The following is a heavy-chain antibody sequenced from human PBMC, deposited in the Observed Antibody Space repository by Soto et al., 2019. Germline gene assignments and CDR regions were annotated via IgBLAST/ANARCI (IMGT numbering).Heavy chain of an antibody. D-gene: IGHD3-10*01. CDR3: ARSLWCGGPSLNWFDP. CDR2: IYYSGST. Sequence: KPSETLSLTCTVSGGSTSSSSYYWGWDRQPPGKGLGWIGSIYYSGSTYYNPSLKSRVTISVDTSKNQFSLKLSSVTAADTAVYYCARSLWCGGPSLNWFDPWGQGTLVTVSS. J-gene: IGHJ5*02. V-gene: IGHV4-39*01. CDR1: GGSTSSSSYY.